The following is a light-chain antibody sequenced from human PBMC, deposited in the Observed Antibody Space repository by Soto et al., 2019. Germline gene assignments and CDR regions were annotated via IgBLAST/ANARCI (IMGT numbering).Light chain of an antibody. CDR1: QSISNY. J-gene: IGKJ1*01. V-gene: IGKV3-11*01. CDR2: DTS. Sequence: EIVLTQSPAILCLSPGERVTLSCRASQSISNYLAWYQQKPGQAPRLLIYDTSNRAAAVPARFSGSGSGTDFTLTISSLEPEDSAVYDCQRRNSWPRTFGQGTKVEVK. CDR3: QRRNSWPRT.